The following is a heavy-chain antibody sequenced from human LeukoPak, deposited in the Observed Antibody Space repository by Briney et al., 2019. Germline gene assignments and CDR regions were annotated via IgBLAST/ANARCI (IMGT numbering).Heavy chain of an antibody. CDR3: ARITAMVRGVIHG. J-gene: IGHJ4*02. CDR1: GDSISSYY. V-gene: IGHV4-59*12. Sequence: KPSETLSLTCTVSGDSISSYYCSWIRQPPGKGLEWIGYIYYSGSTSYNPSLKSRVTISVDTSKNQFSLKLSSVTAADTAVYYCARITAMVRGVIHGWGQGTLVTVSS. CDR2: IYYSGST. D-gene: IGHD3-10*01.